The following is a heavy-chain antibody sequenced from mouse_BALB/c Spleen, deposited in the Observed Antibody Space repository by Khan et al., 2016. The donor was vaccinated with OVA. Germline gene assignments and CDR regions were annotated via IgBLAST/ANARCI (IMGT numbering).Heavy chain of an antibody. CDR1: GYTFTSYV. CDR2: IYPFNDAT. Sequence: EVQLQQSGPEVVKPGASVKMSCKASGYTFTSYVMHWVKQKPGQGLEWIGYIYPFNDATRFNEKFNGKATLTLDKSSRKAYMELSNLTSEDSAVDYCAPVGSYYVSFDHWGQGTLVTVSA. V-gene: IGHV1S136*01. D-gene: IGHD1-1*01. J-gene: IGHJ3*01. CDR3: APVGSYYVSFDH.